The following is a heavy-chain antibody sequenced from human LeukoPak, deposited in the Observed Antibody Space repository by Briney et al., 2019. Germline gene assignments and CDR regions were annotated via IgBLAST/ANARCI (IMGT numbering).Heavy chain of an antibody. V-gene: IGHV3-48*04. CDR3: AELGITMIGGV. CDR2: ISSSGSTI. CDR1: GFTFTSYW. D-gene: IGHD3-10*02. Sequence: GGSLRLSCAASGFTFTSYWMNWVRQAPGKGLEWVSYISSSGSTIYYADSVKGRFTISRDNAKNSLYLQMNSLRAEDTAVYYCAELGITMIGGVWGKGTTVTISS. J-gene: IGHJ6*04.